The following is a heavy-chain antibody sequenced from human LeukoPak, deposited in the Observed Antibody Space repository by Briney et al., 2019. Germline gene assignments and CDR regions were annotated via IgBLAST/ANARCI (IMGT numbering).Heavy chain of an antibody. CDR2: IYSDGTT. D-gene: IGHD3-10*01. CDR3: ARERIYFGSGRDLTDARLFYYYGIDV. Sequence: PGGSLRLSCVGSKFIVSDNCMTWVRQAPGKGLEWVSVIYSDGTTFYSDSVKGRFAISRDNSKNILYLQMDGLRAEDTAVYYCARERIYFGSGRDLTDARLFYYYGIDVWGQGTTVTVSS. V-gene: IGHV3-53*01. CDR1: KFIVSDNC. J-gene: IGHJ6*02.